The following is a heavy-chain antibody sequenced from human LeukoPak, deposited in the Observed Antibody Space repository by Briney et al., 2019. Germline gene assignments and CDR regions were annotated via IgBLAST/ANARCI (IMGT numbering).Heavy chain of an antibody. CDR3: ARRVIAVAGNWFDP. CDR2: IYYSGST. V-gene: IGHV4-59*08. Sequence: SETLSLTCTVSGGSISSYYWGWIRQPPGKGLEWIGYIYYSGSTNYNPSLKSRVTISVDTSKNQFSLKLSSVTAADTAVYYCARRVIAVAGNWFDPWGQGTLVTVSS. CDR1: GGSISSYY. D-gene: IGHD6-19*01. J-gene: IGHJ5*02.